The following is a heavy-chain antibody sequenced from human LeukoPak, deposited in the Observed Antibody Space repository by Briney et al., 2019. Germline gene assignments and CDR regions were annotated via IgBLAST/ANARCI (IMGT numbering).Heavy chain of an antibody. Sequence: PGGSLRLSCAASGFAFSSYAMSWVRQPPGKGLEWVSVISRRDDYTYYADSVKGRFTISRDNSKNSLSLQMNSLRTEDTALYYCAKDISNWNSRHFDYWGQGTLVTVSS. CDR2: ISRRDDYT. J-gene: IGHJ4*02. CDR1: GFAFSSYA. V-gene: IGHV3-23*01. CDR3: AKDISNWNSRHFDY. D-gene: IGHD1-7*01.